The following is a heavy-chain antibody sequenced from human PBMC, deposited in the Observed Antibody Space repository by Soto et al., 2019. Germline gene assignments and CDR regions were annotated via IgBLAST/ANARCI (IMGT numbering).Heavy chain of an antibody. V-gene: IGHV1-18*01. CDR1: GYTFTSYG. CDR2: ISAYNGNT. D-gene: IGHD5-12*01. Sequence: GASVKVSCKASGYTFTSYGISWVRQAPGQGLEWMGWISAYNGNTNYAQKLQGRVTMTTDTSTSTAYMELRSLRSDDTAVYYCARARLEYSGYDLGAFDIWGQGTMVTVSS. CDR3: ARARLEYSGYDLGAFDI. J-gene: IGHJ3*02.